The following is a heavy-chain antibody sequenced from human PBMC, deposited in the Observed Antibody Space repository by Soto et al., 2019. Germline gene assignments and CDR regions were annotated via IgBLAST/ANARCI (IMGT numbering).Heavy chain of an antibody. Sequence: ASVKVSCKASGYTFITYGISWVRQAPGQGLEWMGWISSYNGNTNYAQKLQGRVTMTTDTSTTTAYMELRSLRSDDTAVYYCARDRPPSSIRDRSYYYAMDVWGQGTTVTVSS. V-gene: IGHV1-18*01. CDR1: GYTFITYG. CDR3: ARDRPPSSIRDRSYYYAMDV. D-gene: IGHD6-6*01. J-gene: IGHJ6*02. CDR2: ISSYNGNT.